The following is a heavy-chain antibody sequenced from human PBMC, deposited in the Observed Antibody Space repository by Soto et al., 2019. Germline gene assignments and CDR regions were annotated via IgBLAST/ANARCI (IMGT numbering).Heavy chain of an antibody. Sequence: QVQMVQSGAEVKKPGSSARVSCKVSGGTFSRHSISWVRQAPGQGLEWMGGIIPIFDATQYAQKFQCRLTITANESTTTFHMDLSGLRPEDTAIYYCARDLTSVRGSWGQGTLVTVS. CDR2: IIPIFDAT. V-gene: IGHV1-69*01. D-gene: IGHD3-10*01. CDR1: GGTFSRHS. CDR3: ARDLTSVRGS. J-gene: IGHJ4*02.